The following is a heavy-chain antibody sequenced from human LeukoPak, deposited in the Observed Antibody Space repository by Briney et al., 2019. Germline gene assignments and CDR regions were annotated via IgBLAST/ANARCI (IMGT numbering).Heavy chain of an antibody. CDR1: GFTFSSYG. CDR2: IWYDGSNK. Sequence: GRSLRLSCAASGFTFSSYGMHWVRQAPGKGLGWVAVIWYDGSNKYYANSVKGRFTISRDNSKNTLYLQMNSLRAEDTAVYYCARDRDGYDWSDLYGMDVWGQGTTVTVSS. CDR3: ARDRDGYDWSDLYGMDV. D-gene: IGHD5-12*01. J-gene: IGHJ6*02. V-gene: IGHV3-33*01.